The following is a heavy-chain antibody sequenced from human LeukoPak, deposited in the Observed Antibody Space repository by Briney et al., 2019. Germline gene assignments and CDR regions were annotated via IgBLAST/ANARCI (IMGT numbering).Heavy chain of an antibody. CDR2: ISSSSSYI. D-gene: IGHD2-2*01. CDR3: ARFCTSCYSGNWFDP. Sequence: GGSVRLSCAASGFTFSSYSMNWVRQAPGKGLEWVSSISSSSSYIYYAASVKGRFTISRDNAKNSLYLQMNSLRAEDTAVYYCARFCTSCYSGNWFDPWGQGTLVAVSS. CDR1: GFTFSSYS. V-gene: IGHV3-21*01. J-gene: IGHJ5*02.